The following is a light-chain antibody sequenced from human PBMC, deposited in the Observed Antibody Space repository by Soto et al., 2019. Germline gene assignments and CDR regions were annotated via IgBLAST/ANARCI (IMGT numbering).Light chain of an antibody. CDR3: QQYNSYWT. V-gene: IGKV1-5*03. CDR2: KAS. CDR1: QTISSG. J-gene: IGKJ1*01. Sequence: DIQMTQSPSTLSGSVGDRVTIAYRASQTISSGLAGYQQKPGKAPKLLIYKASTLKIGVPSRFSGSGSGTEFTLTISSLQPDDFATYYCQQYNSYWTFGQGTKVDIK.